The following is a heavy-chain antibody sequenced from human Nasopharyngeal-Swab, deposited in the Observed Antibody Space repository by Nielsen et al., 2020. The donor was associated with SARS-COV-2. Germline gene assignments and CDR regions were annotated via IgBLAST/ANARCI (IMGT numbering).Heavy chain of an antibody. CDR3: ARESVDGLYYYYGMDV. CDR2: INPNSGGT. V-gene: IGHV1-2*06. J-gene: IGHJ6*02. CDR1: GYTFTGYY. Sequence: ASVKVSCKASGYTFTGYYMHWVRQAPGQGLEWMGRINPNSGGTNYAQKFQGRVTMTRDTSISTAYMELSRLRSDDTAVYYCARESVDGLYYYYGMDVWGQGTTVTVSS.